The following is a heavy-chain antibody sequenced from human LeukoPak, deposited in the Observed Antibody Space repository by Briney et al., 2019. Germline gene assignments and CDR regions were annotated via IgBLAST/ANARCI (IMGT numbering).Heavy chain of an antibody. V-gene: IGHV4-59*01. Sequence: SETLSLTCTVSGGSISSYYWSCIRQPPGKGLEWIGYIYYSGSTNYNPSLKSRVTISVDTSKNQFSLKLSSVTAADTAVYYCARARTRGYYGSGSHPPYYYYMDVWGKGTTVTVSS. CDR1: GGSISSYY. D-gene: IGHD3-10*01. J-gene: IGHJ6*03. CDR3: ARARTRGYYGSGSHPPYYYYMDV. CDR2: IYYSGST.